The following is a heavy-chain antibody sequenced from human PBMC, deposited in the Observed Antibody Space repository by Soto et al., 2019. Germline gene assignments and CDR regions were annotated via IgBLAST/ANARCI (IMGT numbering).Heavy chain of an antibody. CDR2: INPNSGGT. CDR3: ARAIINYYYGMDV. D-gene: IGHD3-9*01. Sequence: ASVKVYCKASGYTFTGYYMHWVRQAPGQGLEWMGWINPNSGGTNYAQKFQGWVTMTRDTSISTAYMELSRLRSDDTAVYYCARAIINYYYGMDVWGQGTTVTVSS. V-gene: IGHV1-2*04. CDR1: GYTFTGYY. J-gene: IGHJ6*02.